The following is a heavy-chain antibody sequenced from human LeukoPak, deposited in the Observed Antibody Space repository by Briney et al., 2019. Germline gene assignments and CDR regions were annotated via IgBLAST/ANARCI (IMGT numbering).Heavy chain of an antibody. CDR2: ISWNSGSI. CDR3: AKGTGPHYDILTGYLFTSFDY. D-gene: IGHD3-9*01. J-gene: IGHJ4*02. V-gene: IGHV3-9*01. Sequence: GRSLRLSCAASGFTFDDYAMHWVRQAPGKGLEWVSGISWNSGSIDYADSVKGRFTISRDNAKNSLYLQMDSLRAEDTALYYCAKGTGPHYDILTGYLFTSFDYWGQGTLVTVSS. CDR1: GFTFDDYA.